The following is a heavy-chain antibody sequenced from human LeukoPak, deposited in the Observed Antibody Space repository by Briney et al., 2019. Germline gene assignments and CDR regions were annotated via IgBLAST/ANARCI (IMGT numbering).Heavy chain of an antibody. CDR2: IIPIFGTA. Sequence: SVKVSCKASGGTFSSYAISWVRQAPGQGLDWMGGIIPIFGTANYAQNFQGRVTITADKSMSTAYMELSSLRSEDMAVYYCARRPYYYGSGSYEGALDIWGQGTMVIVSS. CDR1: GGTFSSYA. J-gene: IGHJ3*02. V-gene: IGHV1-69*06. CDR3: ARRPYYYGSGSYEGALDI. D-gene: IGHD3-10*01.